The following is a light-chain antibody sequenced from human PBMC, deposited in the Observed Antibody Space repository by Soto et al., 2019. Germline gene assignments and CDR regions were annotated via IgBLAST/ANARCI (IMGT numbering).Light chain of an antibody. CDR3: VAWDDSLNGRV. CDR2: ANN. Sequence: QSVLTQPPSASGTPGQTVTMSCSGSSSSIGSNPVNWYQQFPGTAPKLLIYANNQRPSGGPDRCSASNSGTSASLAISGLQSDDEADYFCVAWDDSLNGRVFGGGTKVTVL. V-gene: IGLV1-44*01. CDR1: SSSIGSNP. J-gene: IGLJ2*01.